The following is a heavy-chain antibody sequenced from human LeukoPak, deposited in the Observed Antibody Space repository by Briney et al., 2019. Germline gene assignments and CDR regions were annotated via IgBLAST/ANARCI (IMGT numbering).Heavy chain of an antibody. CDR3: TRDDNFSSDS. Sequence: GGSLRLSCAASKFTFRNYWMSWVRQAPGKGLEWVANINQDGSEKYYVDSVKGRFTISRDNAKNSLYPQMNSLRAEDTAVYYCTRDDNFSSDSWGQGTLVIVSS. CDR1: KFTFRNYW. V-gene: IGHV3-7*05. D-gene: IGHD3-9*01. CDR2: INQDGSEK. J-gene: IGHJ4*02.